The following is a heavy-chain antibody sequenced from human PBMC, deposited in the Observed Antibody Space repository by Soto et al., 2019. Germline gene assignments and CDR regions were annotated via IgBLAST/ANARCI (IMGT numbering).Heavy chain of an antibody. V-gene: IGHV1-18*01. Sequence: AASVKVSCKASGYIFTSYGINWVRQAPGQGLEWMGWISVYNGHTKYAHKFQDRVTMSTDTSASTAYMEVRSLGSDDTAVYYCARDQGTYGTSSHYWGQGTLVTVSS. CDR1: GYIFTSYG. CDR2: ISVYNGHT. D-gene: IGHD3-16*01. J-gene: IGHJ4*02. CDR3: ARDQGTYGTSSHY.